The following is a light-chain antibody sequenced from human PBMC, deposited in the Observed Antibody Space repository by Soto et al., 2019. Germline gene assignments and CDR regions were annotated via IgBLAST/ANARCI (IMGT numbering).Light chain of an antibody. CDR1: QSVDSY. CDR2: GAS. J-gene: IGKJ5*01. V-gene: IGKV3D-15*01. Sequence: EIVLTQSPASLSLSPGERATLSCRASQSVDSYLVWYQQKPGQAPRLLIYGASTRATGIPARISGSGSGTEFTLTISSLQSEDFAVYFCQQYNNYPPITFGQGTRLEIK. CDR3: QQYNNYPPIT.